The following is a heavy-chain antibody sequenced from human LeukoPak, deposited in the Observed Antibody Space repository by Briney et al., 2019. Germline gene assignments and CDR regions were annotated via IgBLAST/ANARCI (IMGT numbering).Heavy chain of an antibody. CDR3: TTLAFDVHY. V-gene: IGHV3-15*04. CDR2: MESNPAGGRV. CDR1: GFTFVNAW. Sequence: GGSLTFSCAAPGFTFVNAWMKSLRQATGKGLKWVGRMESNPAGGRVDYAAPVKGKFTISRDDSRSTLYLQLNNLGADDTAVYYCTTLAFDVHYWGRGTL. D-gene: IGHD2/OR15-2a*01. J-gene: IGHJ4*02.